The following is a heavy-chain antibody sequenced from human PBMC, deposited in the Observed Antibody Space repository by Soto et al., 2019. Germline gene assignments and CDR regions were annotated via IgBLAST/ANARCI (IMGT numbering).Heavy chain of an antibody. J-gene: IGHJ4*02. Sequence: ASVKVSCKASGYTFTSYGISWVRQAPGQGLEWMGWISAYNGNTNYAQKLQGRVTMTTDTSTSTAYMELRSLRSDDTAVYYCARDPRPYYDFWSGYSYYFDYWGQGTLVTVSS. CDR2: ISAYNGNT. CDR1: GYTFTSYG. D-gene: IGHD3-3*01. CDR3: ARDPRPYYDFWSGYSYYFDY. V-gene: IGHV1-18*01.